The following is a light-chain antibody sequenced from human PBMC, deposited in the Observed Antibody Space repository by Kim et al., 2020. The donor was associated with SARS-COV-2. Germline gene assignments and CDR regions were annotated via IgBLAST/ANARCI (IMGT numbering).Light chain of an antibody. Sequence: DIQMTQSPSTLSASVGDRVTITCRASQSISNWLAWYQQKPGKAPKVLIYDASSLESGVPSRFSGSGSGTEFTLTISSLQSDDFATYYCQEYKCYLRTFGQGTKVDIK. J-gene: IGKJ1*01. CDR2: DAS. V-gene: IGKV1-5*01. CDR3: QEYKCYLRT. CDR1: QSISNW.